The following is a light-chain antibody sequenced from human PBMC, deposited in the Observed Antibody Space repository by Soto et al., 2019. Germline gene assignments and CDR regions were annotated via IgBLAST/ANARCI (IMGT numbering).Light chain of an antibody. CDR3: ATWDSSLSGVV. J-gene: IGLJ2*01. Sequence: QAVLTQPPSVSAAPGQKVTISCSGSSSNIGNDYVSWHQQLPGTAPKLLIYDSHKRPSGTPDRFSGSKSGTSATLGITGLRTGDEADYYCATWDSSLSGVVFGGGTKLTVL. CDR2: DSH. V-gene: IGLV1-51*01. CDR1: SSNIGNDY.